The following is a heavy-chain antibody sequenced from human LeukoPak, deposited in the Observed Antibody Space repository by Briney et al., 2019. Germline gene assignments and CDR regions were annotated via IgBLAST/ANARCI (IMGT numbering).Heavy chain of an antibody. CDR1: GFTFSRYW. CDR2: INSDGSST. CDR3: AKDIAKYSSSWYYYFDY. Sequence: GGSLRLSCAASGFTFSRYWMHWVRQAPGKGLVWVSRINSDGSSTSYADSVKGRFTISRDNAKNSLYLQMNSLRAEDTALYYCAKDIAKYSSSWYYYFDYWGQGTLVTVSS. V-gene: IGHV3-74*01. D-gene: IGHD6-13*01. J-gene: IGHJ4*02.